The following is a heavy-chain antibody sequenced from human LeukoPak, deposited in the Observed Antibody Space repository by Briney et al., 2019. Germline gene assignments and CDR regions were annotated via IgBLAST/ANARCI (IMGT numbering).Heavy chain of an antibody. CDR2: ISAYDGNK. D-gene: IGHD2-2*01. CDR1: GYTVTSYG. CDR3: ARIVVVPAASIYYGMDV. J-gene: IGHJ6*02. V-gene: IGHV1-18*01. Sequence: ASVKVSCKASGYTVTSYGITWVRQALGQGLEWMGWISAYDGNKNYAQKFQGRVTITTDTSTSTAYMELRSLRSDDTAVYYCARIVVVPAASIYYGMDVWGQATTVTVSS.